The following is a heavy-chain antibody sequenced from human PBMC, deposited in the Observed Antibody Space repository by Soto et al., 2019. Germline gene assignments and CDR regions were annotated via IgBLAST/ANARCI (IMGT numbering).Heavy chain of an antibody. D-gene: IGHD4-17*01. CDR2: IIPILGIA. V-gene: IGHV1-69*02. Sequence: QVQLVQSGAEVKKPGSSVKVSCKASGGTFSSYTISWVRQAPGQGLEWMGRIIPILGIANYAQKFQGRVTITADKSTSTAYMELSSLRSEHSAVYYCARHICDYPGSCPWGQGTLVTVSS. J-gene: IGHJ5*02. CDR3: ARHICDYPGSCP. CDR1: GGTFSSYT.